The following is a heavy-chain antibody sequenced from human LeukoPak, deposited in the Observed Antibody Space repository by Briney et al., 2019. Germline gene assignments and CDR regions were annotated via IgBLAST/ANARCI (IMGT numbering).Heavy chain of an antibody. CDR1: GYTFTGYY. D-gene: IGHD3-9*01. CDR3: ARVGGFYDILTGYYPVGYYGMDV. CDR2: INPNSGGT. V-gene: IGHV1-2*02. Sequence: ASVKVSCKASGYTFTGYYMPWVRQAPGQGLEWMGWINPNSGGTNYAQKFQGRVTMTRDTSISTAYMELSRLRSDDTAVYYCARVGGFYDILTGYYPVGYYGMDVWGQGTTVTVSS. J-gene: IGHJ6*02.